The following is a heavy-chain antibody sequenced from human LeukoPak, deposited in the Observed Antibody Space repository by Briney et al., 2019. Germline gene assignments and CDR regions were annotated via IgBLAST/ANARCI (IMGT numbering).Heavy chain of an antibody. CDR2: IIPIFGTA. D-gene: IGHD3-22*01. CDR1: GGTFSSYA. J-gene: IGHJ4*02. CDR3: ARGTDPDYYDSSGYYDY. Sequence: GASVKVSCTASGGTFSSYAISWVRQAPGQGLEWMGGIIPIFGTANYAQKFQGRVTITADESTSTAYMELSSLRSEDTAVYYCARGTDPDYYDSSGYYDYWGQGTLVTVSP. V-gene: IGHV1-69*13.